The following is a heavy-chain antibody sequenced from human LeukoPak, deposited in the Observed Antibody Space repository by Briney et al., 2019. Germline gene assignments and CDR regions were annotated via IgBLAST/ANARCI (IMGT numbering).Heavy chain of an antibody. CDR1: GFTFSSNY. V-gene: IGHV3-53*01. Sequence: GGSLRLSCAASGFTFSSNYMSWVRQAPGKGLEWVSVIYSAGNTYYADSVKGRFTISRDNSKNTLYLQMNSLRAEDTAVYYCAREHYYDSSGYLSRPYYYFDYWGQGTLVTVSS. CDR3: AREHYYDSSGYLSRPYYYFDY. D-gene: IGHD3-22*01. J-gene: IGHJ4*02. CDR2: IYSAGNT.